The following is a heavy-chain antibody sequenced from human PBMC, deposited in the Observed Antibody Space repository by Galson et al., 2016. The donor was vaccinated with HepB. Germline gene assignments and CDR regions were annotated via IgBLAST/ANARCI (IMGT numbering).Heavy chain of an antibody. V-gene: IGHV3-30*18. Sequence: SLRLSCAASGFTFSHYGMHWVRQAPGEGLEWVAVISYDGSNKYSTESVKGRFTISRDKSKNTLYLQMNSLRGEDTAVYYCAKDLDGYTYGYSYSDHWGQGTLVTVSS. CDR1: GFTFSHYG. CDR3: AKDLDGYTYGYSYSDH. CDR2: ISYDGSNK. D-gene: IGHD5-18*01. J-gene: IGHJ4*02.